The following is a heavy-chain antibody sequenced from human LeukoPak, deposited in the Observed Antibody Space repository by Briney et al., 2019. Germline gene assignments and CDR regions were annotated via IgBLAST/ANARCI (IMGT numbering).Heavy chain of an antibody. V-gene: IGHV3-48*03. Sequence: PGGSLRLSRAASGFTFSSYEMNWVRQAPGKGLEWVSYISSSGSTIYYADSVKGRFTISRDNAKNSLCLQMNSLRAEDTAVYYCARRDYDFDYWGQGTLVTVSS. CDR1: GFTFSSYE. CDR3: ARRDYDFDY. J-gene: IGHJ4*02. D-gene: IGHD3-16*01. CDR2: ISSSGSTI.